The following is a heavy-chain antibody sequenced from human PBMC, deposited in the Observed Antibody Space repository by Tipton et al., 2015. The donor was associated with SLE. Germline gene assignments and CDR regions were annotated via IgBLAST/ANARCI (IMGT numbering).Heavy chain of an antibody. Sequence: TLSLTCAVYGGSFSGYYWSWIRQPPGKGLEWIGEINHSGSTNYNPSLKSRVTISVDTSKNQFSLKLSSVTAADTAVYYCAREAKLYYYMDVWGKGTTVTVSS. CDR1: GGSFSGYY. CDR2: INHSGST. CDR3: AREAKLYYYMDV. V-gene: IGHV4-34*01. J-gene: IGHJ6*03.